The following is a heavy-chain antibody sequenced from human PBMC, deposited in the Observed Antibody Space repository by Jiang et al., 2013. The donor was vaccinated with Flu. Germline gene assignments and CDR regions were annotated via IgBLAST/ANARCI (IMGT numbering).Heavy chain of an antibody. CDR3: TRGGTYYYYAMDV. J-gene: IGHJ6*02. D-gene: IGHD1-1*01. CDR2: IKQDGSEK. CDR1: GLTFSNNW. V-gene: IGHV3-7*03. Sequence: GLVQSGGSLSLSCRVSGLTFSNNWMTWVRQAPGKGLEWVANIKQDGSEKYYVDSVKGRFTISRDNSKNTLYLQMNSLRAEDTAVYYCTRGGTYYYYAMDVWGQGTTVTVSS.